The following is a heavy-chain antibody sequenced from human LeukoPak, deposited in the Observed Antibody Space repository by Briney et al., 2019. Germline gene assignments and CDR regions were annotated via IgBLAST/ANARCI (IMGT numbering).Heavy chain of an antibody. J-gene: IGHJ6*02. V-gene: IGHV3-33*08. CDR1: GFTLSSYG. D-gene: IGHD1-26*01. Sequence: GGSLRLSCAASGFTLSSYGMHWVRQAPAKGLEWVAVIWYDGSNKYYADSVKGRFTISRDNSKNTLYLQMNSLRAEDTAVYYCARGGEVGSTGTYYGLDVWGQGTTVTVSS. CDR3: ARGGEVGSTGTYYGLDV. CDR2: IWYDGSNK.